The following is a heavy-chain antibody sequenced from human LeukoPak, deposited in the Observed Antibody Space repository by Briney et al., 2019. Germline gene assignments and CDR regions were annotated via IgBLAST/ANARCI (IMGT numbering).Heavy chain of an antibody. Sequence: ASVKVSCKASGYTFTDYYMHWVRQAPGQGLEWMGWINPDSGGTNYPQKFQGRVTMTRDTSISTAYMDLSSLRSDDTAVYYCARGGDNSSGYSSWFDPWGQGTLVTVSS. D-gene: IGHD3-22*01. V-gene: IGHV1-2*02. CDR2: INPDSGGT. J-gene: IGHJ5*02. CDR1: GYTFTDYY. CDR3: ARGGDNSSGYSSWFDP.